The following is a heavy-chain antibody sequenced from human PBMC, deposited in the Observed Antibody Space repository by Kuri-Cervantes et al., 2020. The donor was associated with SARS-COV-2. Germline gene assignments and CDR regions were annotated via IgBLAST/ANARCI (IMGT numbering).Heavy chain of an antibody. Sequence: ESLKISCTVSGGSISSYYWSWIRQPPGKGLEWIGYIYYSGSTNYNPSLKSRVTISVDTSKNQFSLKLSSVTAADTAVYYCARIPELGGEVVVDYWGPGTLVTVSS. CDR1: GGSISSYY. J-gene: IGHJ4*02. V-gene: IGHV4-59*12. D-gene: IGHD1-26*01. CDR2: IYYSGST. CDR3: ARIPELGGEVVVDY.